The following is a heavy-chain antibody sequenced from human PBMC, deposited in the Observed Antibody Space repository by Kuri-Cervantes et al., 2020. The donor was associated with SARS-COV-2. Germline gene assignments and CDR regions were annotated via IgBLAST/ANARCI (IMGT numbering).Heavy chain of an antibody. J-gene: IGHJ4*02. D-gene: IGHD6-13*01. Sequence: LSLTCAASGFTFDDYGMSWVRQAPGKGLEWVSGINWNGGSTGYADSVKGRFTISRDNAKNSLYLQMNSLRAEDTALYYCARVGDSSSWRGGPDYWGQGTLVPSPQ. CDR1: GFTFDDYG. CDR2: INWNGGST. V-gene: IGHV3-20*04. CDR3: ARVGDSSSWRGGPDY.